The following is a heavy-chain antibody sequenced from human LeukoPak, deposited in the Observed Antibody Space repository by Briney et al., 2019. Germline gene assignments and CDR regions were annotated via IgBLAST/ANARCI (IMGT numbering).Heavy chain of an antibody. Sequence: ASVKVSCKASGYTFTGYYMHWVRQAPGQGLEWMGWINPNSGGTNYAQKFQGRVTMTRDTSISTAYMELSSLRSEDTAVYYCARGYGSGPHIDRVSHFDYWGQGTLVTVSS. V-gene: IGHV1-2*02. CDR3: ARGYGSGPHIDRVSHFDY. D-gene: IGHD3-10*01. CDR1: GYTFTGYY. CDR2: INPNSGGT. J-gene: IGHJ4*02.